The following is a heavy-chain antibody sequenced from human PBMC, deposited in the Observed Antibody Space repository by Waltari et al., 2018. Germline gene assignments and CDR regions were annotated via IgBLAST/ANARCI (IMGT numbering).Heavy chain of an antibody. CDR2: VRPFSQTP. CDR3: ARGRHYLDSRGHQAMGNAFDI. V-gene: IGHV1-69*05. Sequence: QVQLVQSGAEVKKPGSSVKVSCWASGVSFTKYAFNWLRQAPGQGLEWGGGVRPFSQTPKHAQNFQGRVRIATGESATSAYLELSSLRSEDTAGYYCARGRHYLDSRGHQAMGNAFDIWGQGTLVTVSS. D-gene: IGHD3-22*01. CDR1: GVSFTKYA. J-gene: IGHJ3*02.